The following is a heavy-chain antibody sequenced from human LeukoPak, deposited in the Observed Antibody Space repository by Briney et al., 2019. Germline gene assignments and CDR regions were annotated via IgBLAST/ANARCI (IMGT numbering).Heavy chain of an antibody. V-gene: IGHV4-34*01. CDR1: GGSFSGYY. CDR2: INHSGST. Sequence: SETLSLTCAVYGGSFSGYYWSWIRQPPGKGLEWIGEINHSGSTNYNPSLKSRVTISVDTSKNQFSLKLSSVTAADTAVYYCARVNNGNDAFDIWGQGTMVTVSS. J-gene: IGHJ3*02. D-gene: IGHD1-14*01. CDR3: ARVNNGNDAFDI.